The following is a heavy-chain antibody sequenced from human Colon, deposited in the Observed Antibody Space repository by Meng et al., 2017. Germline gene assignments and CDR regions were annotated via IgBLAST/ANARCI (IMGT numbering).Heavy chain of an antibody. D-gene: IGHD3-16*01. CDR1: GFTFSKYF. Sequence: QVQLVCAGGGLVKPGGSLRLSCAASGFTFSKYFMSWIRQAPGKGLEWVSSISSTGNTIYYADSVKGRFTISRDNAKNSLYLQMNTLRAEDTAMYFCARDLITFDYWGQGTLVTVSS. J-gene: IGHJ4*02. CDR3: ARDLITFDY. CDR2: ISSTGNTI. V-gene: IGHV3-11*01.